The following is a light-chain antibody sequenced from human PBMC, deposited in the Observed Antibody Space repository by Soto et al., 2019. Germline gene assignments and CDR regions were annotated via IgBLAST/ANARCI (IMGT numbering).Light chain of an antibody. CDR2: GAS. CDR1: QSVSSK. CDR3: QQYNNWPAWT. J-gene: IGKJ1*01. V-gene: IGKV3-15*01. Sequence: EIVMTQSPVTLSVSPGERATLSCRASQSVSSKLAWYQQKPGQAPRLLIYGASTRATGIPARFSGSGSGTEFTLTISSLQSEDFAVYYCQQYNNWPAWTFGQGTKVDIK.